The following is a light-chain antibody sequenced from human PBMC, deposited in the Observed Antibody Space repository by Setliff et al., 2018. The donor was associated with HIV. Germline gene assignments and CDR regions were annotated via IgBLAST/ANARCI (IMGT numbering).Light chain of an antibody. Sequence: QSALAQPASVSGSPGQSITISCTGTSSDVGGYNFVSWYQQHPGKAPKLIIYEVSNRPSGVSNRFSGSKSGNKASLTISGLQAEDEADYYCISYTSRITWIFGGGTKVTVL. CDR2: EVS. J-gene: IGLJ2*01. CDR1: SSDVGGYNF. V-gene: IGLV2-14*01. CDR3: ISYTSRITWI.